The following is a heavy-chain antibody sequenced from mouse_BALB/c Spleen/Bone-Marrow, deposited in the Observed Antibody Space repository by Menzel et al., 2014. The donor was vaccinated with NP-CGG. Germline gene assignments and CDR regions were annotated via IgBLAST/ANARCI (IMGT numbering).Heavy chain of an antibody. J-gene: IGHJ2*01. CDR1: GFSLSRYN. D-gene: IGHD1-1*01. CDR3: ARNYYGIPYYFAY. V-gene: IGHV2-6-4*01. CDR2: IWNGGST. Sequence: VKLVESGPGLVAPSQSLSITCTVSGFSLSRYNVHWVRQPPGKGLEWLGMIWNGGSTDYNSALKSRLSISKDNSKSQVFLKMNSLQTDDTAMYYCARNYYGIPYYFAYWGQGYTLTVPS.